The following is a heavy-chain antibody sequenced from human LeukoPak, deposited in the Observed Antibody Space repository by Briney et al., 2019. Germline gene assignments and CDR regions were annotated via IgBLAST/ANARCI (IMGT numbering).Heavy chain of an antibody. D-gene: IGHD2-15*01. CDR3: ARDPATWWFDP. CDR1: GGSISSGSYY. CDR2: IYTSGST. J-gene: IGHJ5*02. V-gene: IGHV4-61*02. Sequence: SETLSLTCTVSGGSISSGSYYWSWIRQPAGKGLEWIGRIYTSGSTNYNPSLKSRVTISVDTSKNQFSLKLSSVTAADTAIYYCARDPATWWFDPWGQGTLVTVSS.